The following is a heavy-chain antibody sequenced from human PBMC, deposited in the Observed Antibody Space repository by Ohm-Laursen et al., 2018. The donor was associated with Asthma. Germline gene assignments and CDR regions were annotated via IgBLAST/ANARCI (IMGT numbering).Heavy chain of an antibody. V-gene: IGHV3-23*01. CDR1: GFTFSSYA. D-gene: IGHD5-12*01. Sequence: SLRLSCAASGFTFSSYAMSWVRQAPGKGLEWVSGISSSGGSTYYADNVKGRFTISRGNSKNTLYLQMNSLRAEDTAVYYCAKDRGEWLREFDYWGQGTLVTVSS. J-gene: IGHJ4*02. CDR3: AKDRGEWLREFDY. CDR2: ISSSGGST.